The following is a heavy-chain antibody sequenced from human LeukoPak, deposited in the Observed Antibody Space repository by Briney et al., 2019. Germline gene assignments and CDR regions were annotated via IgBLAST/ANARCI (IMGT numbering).Heavy chain of an antibody. CDR2: ISGSGSK. CDR3: ARAQHRGWGFDY. CDR1: GFIFSSYE. V-gene: IGHV3-48*03. D-gene: IGHD1-26*01. J-gene: IGHJ4*02. Sequence: GGSLRLSCAASGFIFSSYEMYWVRQAPGKGLEWISYISGSGSKHYADSVKGRFTISRDNAKKSLYLQMTRLRAEDTAVYYCARAQHRGWGFDYWGQGTLVTVSS.